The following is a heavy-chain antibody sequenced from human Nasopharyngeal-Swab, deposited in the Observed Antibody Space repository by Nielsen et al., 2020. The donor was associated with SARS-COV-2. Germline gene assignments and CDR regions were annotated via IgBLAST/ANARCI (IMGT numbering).Heavy chain of an antibody. D-gene: IGHD6-19*01. CDR3: ARQCVPVVGPCNWLNP. CDR1: GGSFSGYY. V-gene: IGHV4-34*12. Sequence: SETLSLTCAVYGGSFSGYYWSWIRQPPGKGLEWIGTIFHSGNTYYNPSLKGRVTISVDTSKNQFSLELTSVTAADTAVYYCARQCVPVVGPCNWLNPWGQGALVTVSS. CDR2: IFHSGNT. J-gene: IGHJ5*02.